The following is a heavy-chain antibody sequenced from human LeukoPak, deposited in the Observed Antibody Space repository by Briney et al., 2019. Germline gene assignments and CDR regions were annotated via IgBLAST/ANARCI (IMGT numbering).Heavy chain of an antibody. CDR2: ISVTGDYT. CDR1: GFTSSGYA. D-gene: IGHD5-24*01. Sequence: GGSLRLSCAHSGFTSSGYAVSWGRQPPGKGLEWGLGISVTGDYTHYADSVKRRYSVSRDNSKTTLYLHMNSLTVEDTPVYFCATFRGDGYNLGFDNWGQGTLVTVSS. J-gene: IGHJ4*02. CDR3: ATFRGDGYNLGFDN. V-gene: IGHV3-23*01.